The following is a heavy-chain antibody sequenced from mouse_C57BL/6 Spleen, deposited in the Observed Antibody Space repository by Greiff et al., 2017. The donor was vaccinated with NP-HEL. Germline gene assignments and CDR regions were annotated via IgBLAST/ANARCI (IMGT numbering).Heavy chain of an antibody. CDR1: GYTFTSYW. D-gene: IGHD2-4*01. CDR2: IDPSDSYT. CDR3: ARGDYPNYYAMDY. J-gene: IGHJ4*01. V-gene: IGHV1-59*01. Sequence: VQLQQPGAELVRPGTSVKLSCKASGYTFTSYWMHWVKQRPGQGLEWIGVIDPSDSYTNYNQKFKGKATLTVDTSSSTAYMQLSSLTSEDSAVYYCARGDYPNYYAMDYWGQGTSVTVSS.